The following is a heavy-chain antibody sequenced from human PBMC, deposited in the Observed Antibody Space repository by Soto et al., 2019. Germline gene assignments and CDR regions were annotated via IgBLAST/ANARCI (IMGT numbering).Heavy chain of an antibody. J-gene: IGHJ4*02. D-gene: IGHD1-20*01. CDR1: GFTFSSSW. Sequence: PGGSLRLSCAASGFTFSSSWMHWVRQTPGKGLEWVSSITSSGGSTHYANSVRGRFTISRDNSKNTLYLQMNSLRAEDTAVYHCARSPRGITGTTGGDYWGQGTLVTVSS. CDR2: ITSSGGST. CDR3: ARSPRGITGTTGGDY. V-gene: IGHV3-23*01.